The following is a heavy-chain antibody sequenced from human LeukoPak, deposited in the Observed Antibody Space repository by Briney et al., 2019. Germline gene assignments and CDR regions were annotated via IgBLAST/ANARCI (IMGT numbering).Heavy chain of an antibody. V-gene: IGHV1-2*02. CDR2: INPNSGGT. J-gene: IGHJ3*02. D-gene: IGHD1-26*01. CDR3: ARDPSGSHSEDAFDI. Sequence: ASVKVSCKASGYTFTGYYMHWVRQAPGQGLEWMGWINPNSGGTNYAQKFQGRVTMTRDTSISTAYMELSRLRSDDTAVYYCARDPSGSHSEDAFDIWGQGTMVTVSS. CDR1: GYTFTGYY.